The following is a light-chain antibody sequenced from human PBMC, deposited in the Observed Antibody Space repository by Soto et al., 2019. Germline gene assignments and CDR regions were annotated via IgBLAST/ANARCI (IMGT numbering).Light chain of an antibody. CDR1: QSISSY. V-gene: IGKV1-39*01. J-gene: IGKJ1*01. CDR2: AAS. Sequence: QMTLSPSSLSASEGRRATIACRASQSISSYLNWYQQKPGKAPKLLIYAASSLQSGVPSRFSGSGSGTDFTLTISSLKPEDFATYYCQQSYSLWTFGQGTKVDIK. CDR3: QQSYSLWT.